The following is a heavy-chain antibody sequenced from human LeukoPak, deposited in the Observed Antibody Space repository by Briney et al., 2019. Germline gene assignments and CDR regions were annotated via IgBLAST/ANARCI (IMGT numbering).Heavy chain of an antibody. CDR1: RFTFSTYA. CDR2: ISGSGGSP. J-gene: IGHJ4*02. V-gene: IGHV3-23*01. CDR3: AKATGGYSSAEIDY. Sequence: PGGSLRLSCAASRFTFSTYAMSWVRQAPGKGLEWVSAISGSGGSPYYADSVKGRFTISRDNSKNTLFLQMNSLRAEDTAVYYCAKATGGYSSAEIDYWGQGTLVTVSS. D-gene: IGHD6-25*01.